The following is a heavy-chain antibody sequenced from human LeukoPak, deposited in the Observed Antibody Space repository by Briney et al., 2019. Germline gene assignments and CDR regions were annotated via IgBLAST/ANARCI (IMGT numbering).Heavy chain of an antibody. CDR2: IYYNGKT. CDR1: GGSVTYTNYY. V-gene: IGHV4-39*01. J-gene: IGHJ5*02. D-gene: IGHD3-3*01. CDR3: ARHAASSYDFWSDNWFDP. Sequence: SETLSLTCTVSGGSVTYTNYYWGWIRQPPGKGLQWIGVIYYNGKTYYNQSLKSRVTVAVDTSKNQFSLKLSSVTAADTAVYYCARHAASSYDFWSDNWFDPWGQGTLVTVSS.